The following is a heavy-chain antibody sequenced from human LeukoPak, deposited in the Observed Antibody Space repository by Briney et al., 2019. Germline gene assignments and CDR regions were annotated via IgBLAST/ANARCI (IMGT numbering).Heavy chain of an antibody. Sequence: GGSLRLSCAASGFTFSTYAMHWVRQAPGKGLEWVAVISYDGSNKYYADSVKGRFTISRDNSKNTLYLQMNSLRAEDTAVYYCARYCSITSCRHFDYWGQGTLVTVSS. J-gene: IGHJ4*02. CDR3: ARYCSITSCRHFDY. D-gene: IGHD2-2*01. CDR1: GFTFSTYA. CDR2: ISYDGSNK. V-gene: IGHV3-30-3*01.